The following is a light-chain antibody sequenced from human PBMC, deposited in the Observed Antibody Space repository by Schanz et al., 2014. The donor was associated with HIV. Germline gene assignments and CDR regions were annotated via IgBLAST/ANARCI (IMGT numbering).Light chain of an antibody. V-gene: IGKV1-5*03. CDR2: KAS. CDR3: QQFSEYPLT. Sequence: DIQMTQSPSTLSASVGDRVTINCRASQSISNWLAWYQQKPGKAPKLLISKASSLESGVPSRFSGSGSGTEFTLTISSLQPLDSATYYCQQFSEYPLTFGGGTKVQL. CDR1: QSISNW. J-gene: IGKJ4*01.